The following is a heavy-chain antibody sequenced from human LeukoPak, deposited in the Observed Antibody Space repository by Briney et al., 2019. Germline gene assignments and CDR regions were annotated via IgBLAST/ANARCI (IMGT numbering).Heavy chain of an antibody. CDR3: ARDRISGTDY. CDR2: IKQDGSEK. J-gene: IGHJ4*02. V-gene: IGHV3-7*01. D-gene: IGHD1-20*01. CDR1: GFTFSSFW. Sequence: GGSLRLSCAASGFTFSSFWMSWVRQAPGKGLGWVASIKQDGSEKKYVDSVEGRFTISRDNARNSLHLQMNSLRADDTAVYYCARDRISGTDYWGQGTRVAVSS.